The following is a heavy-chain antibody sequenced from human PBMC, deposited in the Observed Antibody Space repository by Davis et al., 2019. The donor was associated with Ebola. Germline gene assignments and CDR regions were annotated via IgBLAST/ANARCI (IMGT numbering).Heavy chain of an antibody. CDR1: GLTSTSYG. Sequence: PAGSLSLSCVASGLTSTSYGMSCVRQAPGKGLEWVAIISGSGGSTYYADAVKGRFTISRDNSKNMLYLQMDSLRAEDTAVYYCAKGPGGGSCYPWFDPWGQGTLVTVSS. J-gene: IGHJ5*02. D-gene: IGHD2-15*01. CDR2: ISGSGGST. CDR3: AKGPGGGSCYPWFDP. V-gene: IGHV3-23*01.